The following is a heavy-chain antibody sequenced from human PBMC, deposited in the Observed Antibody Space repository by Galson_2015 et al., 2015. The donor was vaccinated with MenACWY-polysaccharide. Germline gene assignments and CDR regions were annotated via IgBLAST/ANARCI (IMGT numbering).Heavy chain of an antibody. Sequence: SLRLSCAASGFTFTNAWMNWVRQAPGKGLEWVGRIKSKTDGGTVDYAAPVKGRFTISRDDSKNKLYLQITSLKTEDTAVYYCTTDRGSSMPVRSFWGQGTPVTVSS. CDR3: TTDRGSSMPVRSF. V-gene: IGHV3-15*01. CDR1: GFTFTNAW. CDR2: IKSKTDGGTV. D-gene: IGHD2/OR15-2a*01. J-gene: IGHJ4*02.